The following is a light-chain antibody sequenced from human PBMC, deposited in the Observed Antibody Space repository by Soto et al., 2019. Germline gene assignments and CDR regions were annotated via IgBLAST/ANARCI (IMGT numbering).Light chain of an antibody. CDR3: SSFTSSSSYV. V-gene: IGLV2-14*03. CDR2: DVS. CDR1: SSDVGSYNS. J-gene: IGLJ1*01. Sequence: SALAQPASGSGSRGRSFTISCTGTSSDVGSYNSVSWYQQYPGKAPTLMIHDVSNRPSGVSNRFSGSKSGNTASLTISGLQAEDEADYYCSSFTSSSSYVFGSGTKVTVL.